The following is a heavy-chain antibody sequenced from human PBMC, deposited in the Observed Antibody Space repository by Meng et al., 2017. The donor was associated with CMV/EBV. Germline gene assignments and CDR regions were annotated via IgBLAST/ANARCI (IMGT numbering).Heavy chain of an antibody. CDR3: ARRPGIAVRHI. CDR2: ISSSGGTI. J-gene: IGHJ3*02. V-gene: IGHV3-11*01. Sequence: GGSLRLSCAASGFTFSDYYMSWIRQAPGKGQEWVSYISSSGGTIYYADSVKGRFTISRDNAKNSLYLQINSLRAEDTAVYCCARRPGIAVRHIWGQGTMVTVSS. D-gene: IGHD6-19*01. CDR1: GFTFSDYY.